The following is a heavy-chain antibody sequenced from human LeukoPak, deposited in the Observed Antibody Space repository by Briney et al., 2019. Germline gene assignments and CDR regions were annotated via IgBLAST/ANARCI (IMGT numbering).Heavy chain of an antibody. CDR1: GGSISSYY. CDR2: IYYSGST. Sequence: PSETLSLTCTVSGGSISSYYWSWIRQPPGKGLEWIGYIYYSGSTNYNPSLNSRVTISVDTSKNQFSLKLSSVTAADTAVYYCARGRRGWQQPLDYWGQGTLVTVSS. V-gene: IGHV4-59*01. D-gene: IGHD6-13*01. J-gene: IGHJ4*02. CDR3: ARGRRGWQQPLDY.